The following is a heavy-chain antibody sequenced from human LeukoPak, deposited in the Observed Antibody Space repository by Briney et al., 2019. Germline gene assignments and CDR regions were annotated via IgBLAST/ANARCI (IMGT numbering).Heavy chain of an antibody. CDR1: GFTFSSHG. J-gene: IGHJ4*02. D-gene: IGHD1-1*01. V-gene: IGHV3-30*18. CDR2: ISYDGSNK. CDR3: AKVSRTTGTSWEFDY. Sequence: GRSLRLSCAASGFTFSSHGMHWVRQAPGKGLEWVAVISYDGSNKYYADSVKGRFTISRDNSKNTLYLQMNSLRAEDTAVYYCAKVSRTTGTSWEFDYWGQGTLVTVSS.